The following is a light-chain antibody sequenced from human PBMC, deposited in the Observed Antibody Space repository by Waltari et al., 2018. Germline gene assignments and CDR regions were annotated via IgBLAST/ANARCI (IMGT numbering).Light chain of an antibody. Sequence: DIVMTQSPDSLAVSLGERATINCKSSQSLLYDIDNKDYLAWYQQKPGQPPKLLIHWASTRESGVPDRLSGSGSGTDFTLTISSLQADDVAVYYCQQYLRAPRTFAQGTGLEIK. CDR1: QSLLYDIDNKDY. J-gene: IGKJ2*02. CDR3: QQYLRAPRT. V-gene: IGKV4-1*01. CDR2: WAS.